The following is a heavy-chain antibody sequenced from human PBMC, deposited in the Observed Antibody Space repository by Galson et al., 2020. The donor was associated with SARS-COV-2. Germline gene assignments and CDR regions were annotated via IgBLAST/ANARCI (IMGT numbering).Heavy chain of an antibody. J-gene: IGHJ4*02. CDR2: IYSEGSSK. V-gene: IGHV3-74*01. CDR3: ARGYMGYDYFDY. CDR1: GFTFSSYW. D-gene: IGHD2-8*01. Sequence: ALHGESLKISCAVSGFTFSSYWMHWVRQAPGKGLVWVSRIYSEGSSKSYTDSVKDRFTISRDNAKNTLYLQMNSLRAEDTAVYYCARGYMGYDYFDYWGQGTLVTVSS.